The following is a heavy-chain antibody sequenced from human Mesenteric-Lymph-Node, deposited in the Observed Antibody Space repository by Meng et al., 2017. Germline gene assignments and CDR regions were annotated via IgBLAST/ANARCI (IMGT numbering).Heavy chain of an antibody. J-gene: IGHJ4*02. Sequence: SEILSPTCTVSGDSITSHFWSWIRQSPGKGLEWLGATYYTGAANYNPSFKSRVTLSVDTSMNQFSLRLTAAGAADTAVYYCARVASSSAPFDYWGQGTLVTVSS. CDR1: GDSITSHF. V-gene: IGHV4-59*11. CDR2: TYYTGAA. D-gene: IGHD2-2*01. CDR3: ARVASSSAPFDY.